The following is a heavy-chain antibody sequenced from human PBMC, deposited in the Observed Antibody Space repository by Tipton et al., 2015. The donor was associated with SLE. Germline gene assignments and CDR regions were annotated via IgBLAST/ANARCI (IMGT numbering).Heavy chain of an antibody. D-gene: IGHD2-21*02. V-gene: IGHV4-59*08. Sequence: TLSLTCTVSGGSISNYFWSWIRQPPGKGLEWIGYIDDAGSPNYNPSLKSRVTISVDPAKNQFSLKLTSVTVADTAVYYCARGKVTWRGAIIGVDVWGQGTTVTVSS. CDR1: GGSISNYF. CDR2: IDDAGSP. CDR3: ARGKVTWRGAIIGVDV. J-gene: IGHJ6*02.